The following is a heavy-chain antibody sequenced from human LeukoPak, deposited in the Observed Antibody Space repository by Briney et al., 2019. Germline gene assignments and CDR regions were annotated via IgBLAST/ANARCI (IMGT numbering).Heavy chain of an antibody. CDR3: ARSGFTAERGFNDAFDI. Sequence: GGSLRLSCAASGFTFSDYSMNWIRQAPGKGLEWVSSISSGSSYRYYADSVEGRFTISRDNAENSLFLQMNSLGAEDTAVYYCARSGFTAERGFNDAFDIWGQGTMVTVSS. CDR2: ISSGSSYR. V-gene: IGHV3-21*01. CDR1: GFTFSDYS. D-gene: IGHD6-13*01. J-gene: IGHJ3*02.